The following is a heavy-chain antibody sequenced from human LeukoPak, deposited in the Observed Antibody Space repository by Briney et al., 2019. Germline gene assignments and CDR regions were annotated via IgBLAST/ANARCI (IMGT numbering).Heavy chain of an antibody. J-gene: IGHJ4*02. V-gene: IGHV4-59*01. CDR3: ARGPWPSGYSYGYYFDY. Sequence: SETLSLTCTVSGGSISSYYWSWIRQPPGKGLEWIGYIYYSGSTNYNPSLKSRVTISVDTSKNQFPLKLSSETAAGTAVYYCARGPWPSGYSYGYYFDYWGQGTLVTVSS. CDR2: IYYSGST. D-gene: IGHD5-18*01. CDR1: GGSISSYY.